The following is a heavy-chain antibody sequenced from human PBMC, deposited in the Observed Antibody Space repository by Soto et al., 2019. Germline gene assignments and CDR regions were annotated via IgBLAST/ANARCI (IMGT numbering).Heavy chain of an antibody. D-gene: IGHD3-3*01. CDR2: VYYSGNT. CDR3: ARHYYDFWSGYLNPPGYYYYGMDV. Sequence: PSETLSLTCTVSGGSISSSSSYWGWLRQPPGKGLEWIGSVYYSGNTYYNPSLKSRVTISVDTSKNQFSLKLSSVTAADTAVYYCARHYYDFWSGYLNPPGYYYYGMDVWGQGTTVTVSS. J-gene: IGHJ6*02. V-gene: IGHV4-39*07. CDR1: GGSISSSSSY.